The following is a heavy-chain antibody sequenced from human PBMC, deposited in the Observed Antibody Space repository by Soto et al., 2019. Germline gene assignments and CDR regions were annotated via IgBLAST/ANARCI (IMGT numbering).Heavy chain of an antibody. D-gene: IGHD4-17*01. CDR1: GFSLSTSGVG. CDR2: VYWDDDK. CDR3: ARHMTTVGYFDY. Sequence: QITLKESGPTLVKPTQTLTLTCTLSGFSLSTSGVGVGWIRQPPGKALEWLALVYWDDDKRYSPPLKSRLTITTDTSKNQVDLRMANMDPVDTATYYCARHMTTVGYFDYWGQGTLVTVSS. J-gene: IGHJ4*02. V-gene: IGHV2-5*02.